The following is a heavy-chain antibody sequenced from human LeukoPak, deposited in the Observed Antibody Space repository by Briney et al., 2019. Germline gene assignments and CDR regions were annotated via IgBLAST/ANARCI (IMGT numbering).Heavy chain of an antibody. CDR1: GFTFSSYW. Sequence: GGSLRLSCAASGFTFSSYWMSWVRQAPGKGLEWVANTKQDGSEKYYVDSVKGRFTISRDNAKNSLYLQMNSLRAEDTAVYYCARDRGSYLFDYWGQGTLVTVSS. CDR2: TKQDGSEK. D-gene: IGHD1-26*01. J-gene: IGHJ4*02. V-gene: IGHV3-7*01. CDR3: ARDRGSYLFDY.